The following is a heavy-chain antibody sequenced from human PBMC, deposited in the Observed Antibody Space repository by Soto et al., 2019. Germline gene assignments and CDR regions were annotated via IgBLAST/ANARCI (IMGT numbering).Heavy chain of an antibody. D-gene: IGHD3-22*01. V-gene: IGHV3-23*01. Sequence: PGGSLRLSCAASGFTFSSYAMSWVRQAPGKGLEWVSAIGGSGGSTYYADSVKGRFTISRDNSKNTLYLQMNSLRAEDTAVYYCAKWASHYYDSSGYQYYFDYWGQGTLVTVS. CDR3: AKWASHYYDSSGYQYYFDY. J-gene: IGHJ4*02. CDR1: GFTFSSYA. CDR2: IGGSGGST.